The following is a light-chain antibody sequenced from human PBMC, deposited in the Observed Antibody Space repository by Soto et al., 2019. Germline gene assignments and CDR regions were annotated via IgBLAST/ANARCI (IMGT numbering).Light chain of an antibody. CDR1: QDIRDY. V-gene: IGKV1-33*01. CDR3: LQSDQLQAT. Sequence: DIQMTQSPSSLSASVGDRVTITCQATQDIRDYLNWYQHKPGKAPKLLIYDASNLETGVPSRFSGSGSGTDFPFTSSSLQPEDIATYYCLQSDQLQATFGPGTKVHIK. CDR2: DAS. J-gene: IGKJ3*01.